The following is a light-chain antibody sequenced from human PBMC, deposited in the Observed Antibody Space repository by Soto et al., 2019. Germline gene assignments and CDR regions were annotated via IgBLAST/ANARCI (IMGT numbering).Light chain of an antibody. J-gene: IGLJ1*01. CDR1: SSNIGAGYE. V-gene: IGLV1-40*01. CDR2: GND. CDR3: QSYDRGLTAYV. Sequence: QSVLTQPPSVSGAPGQRFTISCTGTSSNIGAGYEVHWYHQLPGTAPKFLVSGNDNRPSGVPDRLSASKSGTSGSLAITGLQAEDEGHYYCQSYDRGLTAYVFGTGTKVTVL.